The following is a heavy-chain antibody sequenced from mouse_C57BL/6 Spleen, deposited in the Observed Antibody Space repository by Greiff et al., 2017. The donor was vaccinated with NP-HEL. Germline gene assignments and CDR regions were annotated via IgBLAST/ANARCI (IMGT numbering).Heavy chain of an antibody. CDR2: IYPGSGST. CDR1: GYTFTSYW. CDR3: ARKGGSPYYFDY. D-gene: IGHD1-1*01. J-gene: IGHJ2*01. Sequence: VQLQQSGAELVKPGASVKMSCKASGYTFTSYWITWVKQRPGQGLEWIGDIYPGSGSTNYNEKFKSKATLTVDTSSSTAYMQLSSLTSEDSAVYYCARKGGSPYYFDYWGQGTTLTVSS. V-gene: IGHV1-55*01.